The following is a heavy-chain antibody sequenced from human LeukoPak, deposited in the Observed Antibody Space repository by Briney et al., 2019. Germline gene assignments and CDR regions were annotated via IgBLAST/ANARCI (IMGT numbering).Heavy chain of an antibody. J-gene: IGHJ3*01. CDR3: ARGKYYYDSSGQLVL. D-gene: IGHD3-22*01. Sequence: GGSLRLSCAASGFTFSSYSMNWVRQAPGKGLEWVSSISSSSSYIYYADSVKGRFTISRDNAKNSLYLQMNSLRAEDTAVYYCARGKYYYDSSGQLVLWGQGTMVTVSS. V-gene: IGHV3-21*01. CDR1: GFTFSSYS. CDR2: ISSSSSYI.